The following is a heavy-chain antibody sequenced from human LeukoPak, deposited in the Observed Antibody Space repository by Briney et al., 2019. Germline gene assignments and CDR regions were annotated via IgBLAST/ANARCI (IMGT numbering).Heavy chain of an antibody. V-gene: IGHV3-23*01. J-gene: IGHJ4*02. D-gene: IGHD5-24*01. Sequence: GGSLRLSCAASGFTFSSYAMSWVRQAPGKGLEWVSAMSGRGNITNYVDSVKGRFTISRDNSKNTLYLQMNSLRAEDTAVYYCAKVADRALQYYFDYWGQGALVTVSS. CDR2: MSGRGNIT. CDR1: GFTFSSYA. CDR3: AKVADRALQYYFDY.